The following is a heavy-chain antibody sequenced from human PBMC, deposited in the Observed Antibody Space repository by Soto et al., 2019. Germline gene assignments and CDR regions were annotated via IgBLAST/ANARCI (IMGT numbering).Heavy chain of an antibody. D-gene: IGHD6-19*01. Sequence: SETLSLTCAVYGGSFSGYYWSWIRQPPGKGLEWIGEINHSGSTNYNPSLKSRVTISVDTSKNQFSLKLSSVTAADTAVYYCPMSVAGTDAFDIWGQGTMVTVSS. J-gene: IGHJ3*02. CDR1: GGSFSGYY. CDR3: PMSVAGTDAFDI. V-gene: IGHV4-34*01. CDR2: INHSGST.